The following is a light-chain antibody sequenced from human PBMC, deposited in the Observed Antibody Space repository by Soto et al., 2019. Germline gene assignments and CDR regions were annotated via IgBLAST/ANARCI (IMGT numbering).Light chain of an antibody. CDR3: QQYNSYSQT. CDR1: QSISSW. Sequence: DIQMTQSPSTLSASVGDRVTITCRASQSISSWLAWYQQKPGKAPNLLIYHASTLGSGVPSRFSGSGSGTEFTLTISRLQPDDFATYYCQQYNSYSQTFGQGTRWIS. J-gene: IGKJ1*01. V-gene: IGKV1-5*01. CDR2: HAS.